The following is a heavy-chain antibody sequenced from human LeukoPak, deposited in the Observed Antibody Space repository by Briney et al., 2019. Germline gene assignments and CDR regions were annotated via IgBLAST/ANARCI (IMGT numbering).Heavy chain of an antibody. CDR1: GFTFNIYA. CDR3: AKDRPNYHESNGHYYRPNGDY. J-gene: IGHJ4*02. V-gene: IGHV3-23*01. CDR2: ITSSGACT. D-gene: IGHD3-22*01. Sequence: PGGSLRLSCAASGFTFNIYAMSWVRQAPGKGLEWVSSITSSGACTFYADSGKDRFTISRDNSKNTLYLQMSRLRAEDTAVYYCAKDRPNYHESNGHYYRPNGDYWGQGTLVTVSS.